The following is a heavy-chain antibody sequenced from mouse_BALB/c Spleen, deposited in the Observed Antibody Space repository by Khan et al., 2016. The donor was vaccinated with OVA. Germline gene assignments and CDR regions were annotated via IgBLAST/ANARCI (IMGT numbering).Heavy chain of an antibody. CDR1: GYTFTDYV. Sequence: QVQLKQSGPELVKPGASVKMSCKASGYTFTDYVMNWVKQRHGQGLEWIGQIYPGSDSTYYNEKFKGKATLTADRSYSTVYMQLSNLTSEDSAVYFWARAGWDVLAYWGQGTLVTVSA. D-gene: IGHD4-1*01. V-gene: IGHV1-77*01. J-gene: IGHJ3*01. CDR3: ARAGWDVLAY. CDR2: IYPGSDST.